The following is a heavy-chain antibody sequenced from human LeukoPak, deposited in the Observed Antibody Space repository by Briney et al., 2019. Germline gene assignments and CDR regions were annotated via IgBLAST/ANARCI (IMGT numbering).Heavy chain of an antibody. CDR2: ISGSGGST. J-gene: IGHJ3*02. CDR3: AKGWNYYGSGSYYPDAFDI. V-gene: IGHV3-23*01. CDR1: GFTFSSYA. Sequence: RTGGSLRLSCAASGFTFSSYAMSWVRQAPGKGLEWVSAISGSGGSTYYADSVKGRFTISRDNSKNTLYLQMNSLRAEDTAVYYCAKGWNYYGSGSYYPDAFDIWGQGTMVTVSS. D-gene: IGHD3-10*01.